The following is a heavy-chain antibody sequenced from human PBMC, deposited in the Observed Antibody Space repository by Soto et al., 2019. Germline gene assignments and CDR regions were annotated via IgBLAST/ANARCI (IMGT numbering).Heavy chain of an antibody. V-gene: IGHV1-3*01. D-gene: IGHD3-9*01. CDR1: GYTFTSYA. J-gene: IGHJ4*02. Sequence: QVQLVQSGAEVKKPGASVKVSCKASGYTFTSYAMHWVRQAPGQRLEWMGWINAANGNTKYSQKFQGRVTITSNTFASTADMDLSSLRSEDTAVYYCSRDSCDILTGYQSFDYWGQGTLVTVSS. CDR3: SRDSCDILTGYQSFDY. CDR2: INAANGNT.